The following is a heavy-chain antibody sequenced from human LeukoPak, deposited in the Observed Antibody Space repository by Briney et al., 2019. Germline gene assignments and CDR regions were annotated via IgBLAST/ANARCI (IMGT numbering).Heavy chain of an antibody. V-gene: IGHV4-39*01. CDR2: IYYSGST. J-gene: IGHJ2*01. CDR3: ARQTKDYYDTKRYFDL. Sequence: SSETLSLTCSVSGGSISSSSYYWGWIRQPPGKGLEWIGSIYYSGSTYYNLSLKSRVTISVDTSKNQFSLKLSSVTAADTAVYYCARQTKDYYDTKRYFDLWGRGTLVTVSS. CDR1: GGSISSSSYY. D-gene: IGHD3-22*01.